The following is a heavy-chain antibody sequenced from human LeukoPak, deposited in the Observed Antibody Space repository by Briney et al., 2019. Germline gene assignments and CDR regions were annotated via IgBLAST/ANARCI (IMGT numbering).Heavy chain of an antibody. Sequence: SETLSLTCTVSGGSINNYYWSWIRQPPGMGLEWIGYIYYSGSTNYNPSLKSRVTISVDTSNHQFSLKLSSVTAADTAVYYCARHGAVAATHFDYWGQGALVTVSS. CDR3: ARHGAVAATHFDY. J-gene: IGHJ4*02. V-gene: IGHV4-59*08. CDR2: IYYSGST. CDR1: GGSINNYY. D-gene: IGHD6-19*01.